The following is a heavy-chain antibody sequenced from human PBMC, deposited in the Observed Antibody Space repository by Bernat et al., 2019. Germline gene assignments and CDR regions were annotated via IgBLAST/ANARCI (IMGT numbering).Heavy chain of an antibody. V-gene: IGHV3-33*01. CDR1: GFTFSSYG. Sequence: QVQLVESGGGVVQPGRSLRLSCAASGFTFSSYGMHWVRQAPGKGLEWVAVIWYDGSNKYYSDSVKGRFTIYRDNSKNTLYLQMNSLRAEDTAVYYCARDPGPEVTNDAFDIWGQGTMVTVSS. CDR3: ARDPGPEVTNDAFDI. D-gene: IGHD2-21*02. CDR2: IWYDGSNK. J-gene: IGHJ3*02.